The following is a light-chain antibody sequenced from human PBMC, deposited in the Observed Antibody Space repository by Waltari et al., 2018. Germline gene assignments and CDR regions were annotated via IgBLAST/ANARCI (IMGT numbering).Light chain of an antibody. J-gene: IGKJ1*01. CDR2: DAS. CDR1: QTISTW. CDR3: QQYQTFRT. V-gene: IGKV1-5*01. Sequence: IQMTQSPSTLSASVGDRGTITCRASQTISTWLAWYQHKPGQAPNLLIYDASTIQSGVPSRFSGSGSGTEFSLTISTLQPDDFATYYCQQYQTFRTFGRGTRVELK.